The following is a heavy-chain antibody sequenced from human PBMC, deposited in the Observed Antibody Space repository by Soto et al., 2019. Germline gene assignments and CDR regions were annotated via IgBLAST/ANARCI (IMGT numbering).Heavy chain of an antibody. V-gene: IGHV4-59*08. CDR2: IYYSGST. CDR1: GGSISSYY. Sequence: PSETLSLTCTVSGGSISSYYWSWIRQPPGKGLEWIGYIYYSGSTNYNPSLKSRVTISVDTSKNQLSLKLSSVTAADTAVYYCARGWSYYYGSGSPNWFDPWGQGTLVTVSS. CDR3: ARGWSYYYGSGSPNWFDP. D-gene: IGHD3-10*01. J-gene: IGHJ5*02.